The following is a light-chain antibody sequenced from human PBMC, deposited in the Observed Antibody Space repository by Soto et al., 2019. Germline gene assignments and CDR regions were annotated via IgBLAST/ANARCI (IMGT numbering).Light chain of an antibody. Sequence: DIVMTQSPDSLAVSLGXXXXXXXXXSQSVXYXSTXXXYIAWYQQKPGQPPKLLIHWASTRQSGVPDRFSGSGSGTDFTLTISSLQAEDVAVYYCQQYYYIPRTFAQGTKLEIK. CDR3: QQYYYIPRT. CDR2: WAS. J-gene: IGKJ2*01. V-gene: IGKV4-1*01. CDR1: QSVXYXSTXXXY.